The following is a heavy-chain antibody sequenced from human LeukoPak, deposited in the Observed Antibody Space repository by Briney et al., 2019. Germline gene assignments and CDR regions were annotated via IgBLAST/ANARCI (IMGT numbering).Heavy chain of an antibody. CDR1: GFTFINYG. Sequence: GGSLRLSCAASGFTFINYGMHWVRQAPGKGLEWVAVISYDGTNKYYADSVKGRFTISRDNSKNTLHLQMNSLKTDDTAVYYCANYGDYQYFDYWGQGTLVTVSS. D-gene: IGHD4-17*01. J-gene: IGHJ4*02. CDR2: ISYDGTNK. CDR3: ANYGDYQYFDY. V-gene: IGHV3-30*18.